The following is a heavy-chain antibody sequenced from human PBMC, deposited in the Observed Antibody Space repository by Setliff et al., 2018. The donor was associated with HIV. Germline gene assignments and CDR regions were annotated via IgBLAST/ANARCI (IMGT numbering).Heavy chain of an antibody. Sequence: SETLSLTCTVSGASISSDSWSWIRQSPGKGLEWIGFILNREITNYNPSLQSRVSISMDTSKNQFSLKLHSVTAADTAIYHCARVVYDSGGFFTTAGPLYLDLWGRGTLVTVSS. J-gene: IGHJ2*01. CDR1: GASISSDS. V-gene: IGHV4-59*01. CDR2: ILNREIT. D-gene: IGHD3-22*01. CDR3: ARVVYDSGGFFTTAGPLYLDL.